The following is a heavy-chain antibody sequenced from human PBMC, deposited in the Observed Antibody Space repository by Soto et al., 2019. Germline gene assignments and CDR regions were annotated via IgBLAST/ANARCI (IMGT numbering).Heavy chain of an antibody. D-gene: IGHD3-10*01. J-gene: IGHJ5*02. Sequence: GGSLRLSCAASGFTFSSYWMHWVRQAPGKGLVWVSRINSDGSSTSYADSVKGRFTISRDNAKNTLYLQMNSLRAEDTAVYYCARPVGSGSYYKGNWFDPWGQGTLVTVSS. CDR3: ARPVGSGSYYKGNWFDP. V-gene: IGHV3-74*01. CDR2: INSDGSST. CDR1: GFTFSSYW.